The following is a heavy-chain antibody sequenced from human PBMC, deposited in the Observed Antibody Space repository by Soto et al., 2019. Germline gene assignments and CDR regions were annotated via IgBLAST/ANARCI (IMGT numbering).Heavy chain of an antibody. D-gene: IGHD5-12*01. V-gene: IGHV1-69*06. Sequence: QVQLVQSGAEVKKPGSSVKVSCKASGGTFSSYAISWVRQAPGQGLEWMGGIIPIFGTANYAQKFQGRVTITADKSTSTAYMERSSLRSEETAVYYCTGGGQVATILAWFDPWGQGTLVTVSS. CDR3: TGGGQVATILAWFDP. CDR2: IIPIFGTA. J-gene: IGHJ5*02. CDR1: GGTFSSYA.